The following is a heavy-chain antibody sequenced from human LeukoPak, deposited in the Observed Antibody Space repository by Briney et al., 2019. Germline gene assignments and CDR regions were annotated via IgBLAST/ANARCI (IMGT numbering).Heavy chain of an antibody. CDR1: GCTFSSYG. D-gene: IGHD3-22*01. CDR3: AGDRAVYYYDSSGFDY. CDR2: IWYDGSNK. Sequence: PWGSLRLSCAASGCTFSSYGMHWVRQAPGKGLEWVAVIWYDGSNKYYAYSVKGRFTISKDNSKNTLYLQMNSLIAEDTAVYYCAGDRAVYYYDSSGFDYWGQGTLVTVSS. V-gene: IGHV3-33*01. J-gene: IGHJ4*02.